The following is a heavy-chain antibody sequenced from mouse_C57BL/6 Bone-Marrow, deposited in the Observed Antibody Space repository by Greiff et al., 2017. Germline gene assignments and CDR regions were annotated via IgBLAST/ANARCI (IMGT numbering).Heavy chain of an antibody. CDR1: GYTFTDYE. V-gene: IGHV1-15*01. CDR2: IEPETGGT. Sequence: QVQLQQSGAELVRPGASVTLSCKASGYTFTDYEMHWVKQTPVHGLEWIGAIEPETGGTAYNQKCKGKAILTADKSSSTAYMELRSLTSEDSAVYYCTRFYPYAMDYWGQGTSVTVSS. J-gene: IGHJ4*01. D-gene: IGHD2-3*01. CDR3: TRFYPYAMDY.